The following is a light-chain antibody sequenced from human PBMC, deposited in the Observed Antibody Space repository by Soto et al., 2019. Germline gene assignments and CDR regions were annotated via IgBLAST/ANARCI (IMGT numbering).Light chain of an antibody. Sequence: QSALTQPASVSGSPGQSITISCTGSSSDVGGYDFVSWYQHHPGKAPKLIIYDVSDRPLGVSNRFSGSKSGNTASLTISGLQSEDEDDYYCSSYTRSNTLLFGGGTKVTVL. CDR2: DVS. J-gene: IGLJ2*01. V-gene: IGLV2-14*03. CDR3: SSYTRSNTLL. CDR1: SSDVGGYDF.